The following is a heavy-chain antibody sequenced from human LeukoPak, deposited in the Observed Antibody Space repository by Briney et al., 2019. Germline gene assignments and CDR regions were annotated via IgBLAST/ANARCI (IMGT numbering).Heavy chain of an antibody. Sequence: GGSLRLSCAASGFIFSAYAMSWVRQAPGKGLEWVSAISGSGGSTYYADSVKGRFTISRDNSKNTLYLQMNSLRAEDTAVYYCAKVVYDFWSGLDYWGQGTLVTVSS. CDR1: GFIFSAYA. J-gene: IGHJ4*02. V-gene: IGHV3-23*01. CDR3: AKVVYDFWSGLDY. D-gene: IGHD3-3*01. CDR2: ISGSGGST.